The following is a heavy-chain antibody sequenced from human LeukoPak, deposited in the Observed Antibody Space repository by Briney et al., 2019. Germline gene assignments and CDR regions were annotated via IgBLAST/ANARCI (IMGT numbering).Heavy chain of an antibody. D-gene: IGHD4-17*01. CDR3: ARDWSDYGDCVSLFDY. V-gene: IGHV3-30-3*01. CDR1: GFTFSSYA. J-gene: IGHJ4*02. Sequence: GRSLRLSCAASGFTFSSYAMHWVRQAPGKGLEWVAVISYDGSNKYYADSVKGRFTISRDNSKNTLYLQMNSLRAEDTAVYYCARDWSDYGDCVSLFDYWGQGTLVTVSS. CDR2: ISYDGSNK.